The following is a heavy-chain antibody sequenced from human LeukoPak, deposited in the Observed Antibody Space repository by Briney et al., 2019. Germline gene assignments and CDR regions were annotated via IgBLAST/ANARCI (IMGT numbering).Heavy chain of an antibody. J-gene: IGHJ4*02. Sequence: GGSLRLSCVVSGFSFSSYEMNWVRQAPGKGLGWVSYITGNSDTRYYADSVKGRFTISRDNTKNSLYLQMNSLRAEDTAVYYCARVGATIIWGQGTLVTVSS. CDR1: GFSFSSYE. CDR3: ARVGATII. D-gene: IGHD1-26*01. CDR2: ITGNSDTR. V-gene: IGHV3-48*03.